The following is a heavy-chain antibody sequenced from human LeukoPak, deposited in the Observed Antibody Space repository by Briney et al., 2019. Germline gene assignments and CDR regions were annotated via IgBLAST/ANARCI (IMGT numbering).Heavy chain of an antibody. Sequence: GGSLRLSCTASGFTFGDYAMSWVRQAPGKGLEWVGFIRSKAYGGTTEYAASVKGRFTISRDDSKSIAYLQMNSLKTEDTAVYYCTRTYYDFWSGYYTGDYWGQGTLVTVSS. CDR3: TRTYYDFWSGYYTGDY. CDR1: GFTFGDYA. CDR2: IRSKAYGGTT. J-gene: IGHJ4*02. V-gene: IGHV3-49*04. D-gene: IGHD3-3*01.